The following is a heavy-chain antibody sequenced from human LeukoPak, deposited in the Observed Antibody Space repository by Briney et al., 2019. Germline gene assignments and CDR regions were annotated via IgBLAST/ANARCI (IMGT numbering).Heavy chain of an antibody. CDR2: IYYSGST. CDR1: GGSISSSSYY. CDR3: ARAWSGSYSIDY. V-gene: IGHV4-39*07. Sequence: PSETLSLTCAVSGGSISSSSYYWGWIRQPPGKGLEWIGSIYYSGSTYYNPSLNSRVTISVDRSKNQFSLKLSSVTAADTAVYYCARAWSGSYSIDYWGQGTLVTVSS. D-gene: IGHD1-26*01. J-gene: IGHJ4*02.